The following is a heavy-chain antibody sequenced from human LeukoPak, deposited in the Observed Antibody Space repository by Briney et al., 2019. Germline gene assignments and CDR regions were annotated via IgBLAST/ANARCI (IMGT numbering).Heavy chain of an antibody. J-gene: IGHJ6*02. D-gene: IGHD3-10*01. Sequence: SVKVSCKASGGTFSSYAISWVRQAPGQGLEWMGRIIPILGIANYAQKFQGRVTITADKSTSTAYMELSSLRSEDTAVYYCASGWFGEPPWYYYYGMDVWGQGTMVTVSS. CDR3: ASGWFGEPPWYYYYGMDV. CDR2: IIPILGIA. CDR1: GGTFSSYA. V-gene: IGHV1-69*04.